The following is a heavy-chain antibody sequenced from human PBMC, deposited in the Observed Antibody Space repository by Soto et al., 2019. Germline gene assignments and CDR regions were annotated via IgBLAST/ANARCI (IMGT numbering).Heavy chain of an antibody. V-gene: IGHV3-74*01. CDR3: VRDDFGAAIDY. CDR1: GFTFSSYW. D-gene: IGHD2-15*01. J-gene: IGHJ4*02. Sequence: PGGSLRLSCAASGFTFSSYWMHWVRQTPEKGLVWVSHIDSDGSSTTYADSVKGRFTISRDNAKNTLYLQMNSLRAEDTAVYYCVRDDFGAAIDYWGLGTLVTVS. CDR2: IDSDGSST.